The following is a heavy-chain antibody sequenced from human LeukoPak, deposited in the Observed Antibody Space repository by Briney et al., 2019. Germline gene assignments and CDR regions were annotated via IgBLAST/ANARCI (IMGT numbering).Heavy chain of an antibody. Sequence: GGSLRLSCAVSGFTFSDYNMNWVRQAPGKGLEWVSYITNGGSTIHHADSVKGRFTISRDNAKKTLYLQMNSLRAEDTAVYYCTRSIGLTGGGVDVWGQGTTVTVSS. CDR2: ITNGGSTI. D-gene: IGHD3-9*01. CDR1: GFTFSDYN. CDR3: TRSIGLTGGGVDV. J-gene: IGHJ6*02. V-gene: IGHV3-11*01.